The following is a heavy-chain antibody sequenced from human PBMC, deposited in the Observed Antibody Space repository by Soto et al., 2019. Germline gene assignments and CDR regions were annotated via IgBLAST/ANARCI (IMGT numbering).Heavy chain of an antibody. Sequence: SETLSLTCTVSGGSISSRSYYWGWIRQPPGKGLEWIGSIYYSGSTYYNPSLKSRVTISVDTSKNQFSLKLSSVTAADTAVYYCAISYYYGSGSYFFSSSDYYYYYGMDVWGQGTTVT. D-gene: IGHD3-10*01. CDR1: GGSISSRSYY. J-gene: IGHJ6*02. CDR2: IYYSGST. CDR3: AISYYYGSGSYFFSSSDYYYYYGMDV. V-gene: IGHV4-39*01.